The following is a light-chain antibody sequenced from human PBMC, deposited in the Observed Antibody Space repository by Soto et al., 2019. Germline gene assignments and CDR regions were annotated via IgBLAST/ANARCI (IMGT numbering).Light chain of an antibody. J-gene: IGKJ1*01. Sequence: ENVLTQSPATLSLSPGESATLSCRATRSVSSYLAWYQQRPGQAPRLLIYGASSRATGIPDRFSGSGFGTDFTLTISRLEPEDFAVYYCQRYGSSPWTFGQGTKVDI. V-gene: IGKV3-20*01. CDR3: QRYGSSPWT. CDR2: GAS. CDR1: RSVSSY.